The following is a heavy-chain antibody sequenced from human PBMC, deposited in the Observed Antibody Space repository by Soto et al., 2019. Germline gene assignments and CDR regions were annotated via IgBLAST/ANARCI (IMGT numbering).Heavy chain of an antibody. D-gene: IGHD2-21*01. Sequence: ASVKGSCKASGYTFTSYYMHWVRQAPGQGLEWMGIINPSGGSTSYAQKFQGRVTVTRDTSTSTVYMELSSLRSEDTAVYYCARVSGVDTLDPWGQGTLVTVSS. J-gene: IGHJ5*02. CDR2: INPSGGST. CDR1: GYTFTSYY. V-gene: IGHV1-46*01. CDR3: ARVSGVDTLDP.